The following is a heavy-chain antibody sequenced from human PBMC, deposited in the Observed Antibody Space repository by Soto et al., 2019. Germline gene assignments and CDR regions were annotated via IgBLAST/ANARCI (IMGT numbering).Heavy chain of an antibody. CDR2: IIPIFGTA. CDR1: GGTFSSYA. J-gene: IGHJ6*02. D-gene: IGHD3-3*01. V-gene: IGHV1-69*13. Sequence: SVKVSCKASGGTFSSYAISWVRQAPGQGLEWMGGIIPIFGTANYAQKFQGRVTITADESTSTAYMELSSLRSEDTAVYYCARRSAIFGVGPIPPYYYGMGVWGQGTTVTVSS. CDR3: ARRSAIFGVGPIPPYYYGMGV.